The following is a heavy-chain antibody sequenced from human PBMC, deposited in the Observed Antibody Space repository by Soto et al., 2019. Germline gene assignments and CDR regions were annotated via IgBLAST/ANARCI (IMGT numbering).Heavy chain of an antibody. D-gene: IGHD6-19*01. CDR2: ISYDGSNK. V-gene: IGHV3-30-3*01. Sequence: GGSLRLSCAASGFTFSNYAMHWVRQAPGKGLEWVAVISYDGSNKYYADSVKGRFTISRDNSKNTLYLQMNSLRAEDTAVYYCARDPLAVERPYWGQGTLVTGLL. CDR3: ARDPLAVERPY. CDR1: GFTFSNYA. J-gene: IGHJ4*02.